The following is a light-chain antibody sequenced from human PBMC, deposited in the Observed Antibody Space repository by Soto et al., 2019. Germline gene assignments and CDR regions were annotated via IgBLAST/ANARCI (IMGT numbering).Light chain of an antibody. CDR2: DVS. J-gene: IGLJ1*01. Sequence: QSALTQPASVSGSPAKSITISCTGSSSDVGGFNYVSWYQHHPGKAPKLMIFDVSNRPSGVSNRFSGSKSGNTASLTISGLQAEDEADYYCTSWTSSNSYVFGTGTKLTVL. CDR3: TSWTSSNSYV. V-gene: IGLV2-14*03. CDR1: SSDVGGFNY.